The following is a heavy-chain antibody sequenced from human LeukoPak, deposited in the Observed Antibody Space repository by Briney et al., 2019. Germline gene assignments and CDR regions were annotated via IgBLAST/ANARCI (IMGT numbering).Heavy chain of an antibody. CDR3: ARDHDSSGYYAGDIDY. D-gene: IGHD3-22*01. CDR2: ISAQHGQT. CDR1: GYSENFYG. J-gene: IGHJ4*02. V-gene: IGHV1-18*01. Sequence: VASVKVSCKTSGYSENFYGITWVRQVAGQGLEWMGWISAQHGQTEYAPNSQDRVTMTTDTYTNTAYMELRSLRSDDTAVYYCARDHDSSGYYAGDIDYWGQGTLVTVSS.